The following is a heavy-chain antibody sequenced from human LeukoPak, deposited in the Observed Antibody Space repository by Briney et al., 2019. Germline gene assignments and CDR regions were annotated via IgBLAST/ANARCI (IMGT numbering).Heavy chain of an antibody. CDR3: AKVLGSYSFDY. CDR1: GFTFSSYG. V-gene: IGHV3-30*18. Sequence: GGSLRLSCAASGFTFSSYGMHWVRQAPGKGLEWVAVISYDGSNKYYADSMKGRFTISRDNSKNTLYLQMNSLRAEDTAVYYCAKVLGSYSFDYWGQGTLVTVSS. CDR2: ISYDGSNK. D-gene: IGHD1-26*01. J-gene: IGHJ4*02.